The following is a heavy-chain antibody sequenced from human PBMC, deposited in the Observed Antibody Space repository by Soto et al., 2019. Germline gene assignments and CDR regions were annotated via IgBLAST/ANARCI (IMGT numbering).Heavy chain of an antibody. CDR1: GFTFSSYA. CDR3: ARAQHQRVYCSGGSCYGGWFAP. J-gene: IGHJ5*02. CDR2: ISYDGSNK. D-gene: IGHD2-15*01. V-gene: IGHV3-30-3*01. Sequence: PGGSLRLSCAASGFTFSSYAMHWVRQAPGKGLEWVAVISYDGSNKYYADSVKGRFTISRDNSKNTLYLQMNSLRAEDTAVYYCARAQHQRVYCSGGSCYGGWFAPWGQGTLVTVSS.